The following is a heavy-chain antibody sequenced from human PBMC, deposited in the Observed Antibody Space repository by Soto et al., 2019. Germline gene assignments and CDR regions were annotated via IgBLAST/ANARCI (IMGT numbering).Heavy chain of an antibody. D-gene: IGHD4-17*01. V-gene: IGHV4-34*01. CDR1: GGSFSGYY. Sequence: PSETLSLTCAVYGGSFSGYYWSWIRQPPGKGLEWIGEINHSGGTNYNPSLKSRVTISVDTSKNQFSLKLSSVTAAGTAVYYCAYGDYVGLYDWGQGTLVTVSS. CDR3: AYGDYVGLYD. J-gene: IGHJ4*02. CDR2: INHSGGT.